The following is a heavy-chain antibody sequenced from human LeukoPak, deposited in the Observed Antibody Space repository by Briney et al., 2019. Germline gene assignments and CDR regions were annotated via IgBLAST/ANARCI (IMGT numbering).Heavy chain of an antibody. Sequence: GGSLRLSCAASGFTFSSYAMSWVRQAPGKGLEWVSGISGSGGSTYYADSVKGRFTISRDNSQNTLYLQMNSLRAEDTAVYYCAKVLWLRSMYPFEYWGQGTLVTVSS. V-gene: IGHV3-23*01. CDR2: ISGSGGST. CDR3: AKVLWLRSMYPFEY. D-gene: IGHD5-12*01. J-gene: IGHJ4*02. CDR1: GFTFSSYA.